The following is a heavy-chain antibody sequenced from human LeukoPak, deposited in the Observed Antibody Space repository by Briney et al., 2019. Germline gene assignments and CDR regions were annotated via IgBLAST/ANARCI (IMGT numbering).Heavy chain of an antibody. D-gene: IGHD5-12*01. CDR3: AKRTWLRFYYFDY. CDR2: ISYDGSNK. CDR1: GFTFSSYG. Sequence: PGGSLRLSCAASGFTFSSYGMHWVRQAPGKGLEWVAVISYDGSNKYYADSVKGRFTISRDNSKNTLYLQMNSLRAEDTAVYYCAKRTWLRFYYFDYWGQGTLVTVSS. V-gene: IGHV3-30*18. J-gene: IGHJ4*02.